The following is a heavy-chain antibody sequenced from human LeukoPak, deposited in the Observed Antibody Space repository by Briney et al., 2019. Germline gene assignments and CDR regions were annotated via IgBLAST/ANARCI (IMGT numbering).Heavy chain of an antibody. Sequence: ASVKVSCKASGGTFSSYAISWVRQAPGQGLEWMGGIIPIFGTANYAQKFQGRVTITADESTSTAYMELSSLRSEDTAVYYCARDSGPSNYYYYMDVWGKGTTVTISS. CDR1: GGTFSSYA. CDR3: ARDSGPSNYYYYMDV. V-gene: IGHV1-69*13. CDR2: IIPIFGTA. J-gene: IGHJ6*03.